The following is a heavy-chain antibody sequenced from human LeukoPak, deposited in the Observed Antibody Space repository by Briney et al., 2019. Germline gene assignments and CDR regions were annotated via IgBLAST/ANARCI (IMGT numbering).Heavy chain of an antibody. CDR2: ISNSGST. V-gene: IGHV4-59*11. Sequence: SEALSLTCTVSGGAITSHYWTWIRQSPVKGLEWIGDISNSGSTSYNPSLKSRVTISIDTSKNQFSLKLSSVTAADTAVYYCGRDALVGYFSYYYMDVWGKGTTVTVSS. CDR1: GGAITSHY. J-gene: IGHJ6*03. D-gene: IGHD2-15*01. CDR3: GRDALVGYFSYYYMDV.